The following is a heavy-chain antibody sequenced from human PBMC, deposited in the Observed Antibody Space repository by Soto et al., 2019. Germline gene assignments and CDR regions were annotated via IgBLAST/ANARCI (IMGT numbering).Heavy chain of an antibody. D-gene: IGHD3-22*01. CDR3: ARATYYYDRSGYLYYFDY. J-gene: IGHJ4*02. V-gene: IGHV4-34*01. CDR1: GGSFSGYY. Sequence: SETLSLTCAVYGGSFSGYYWTWIRQPPGTGLEWIGEINHSGSTNYSPSLKSRVTTSVDTSKNQFSLKLTSVTAADTAVYYCARATYYYDRSGYLYYFDYWGQGILVTVSS. CDR2: INHSGST.